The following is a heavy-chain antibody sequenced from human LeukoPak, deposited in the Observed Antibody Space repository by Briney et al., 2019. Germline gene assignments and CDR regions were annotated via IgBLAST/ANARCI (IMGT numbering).Heavy chain of an antibody. CDR2: IKQDGGEK. V-gene: IGHV3-7*01. Sequence: GGTLRLSCTTSGFTFSNYWMSWVRQAPGKGLEWVANIKQDGGEKYYVDSVEGRFTISRDNAKNSLYLQMNRLRAEDTAIYYCARAPIVVVPTWRPTYFDYWGQGTLVTVSS. CDR1: GFTFSNYW. CDR3: ARAPIVVVPTWRPTYFDY. J-gene: IGHJ4*02. D-gene: IGHD2-2*01.